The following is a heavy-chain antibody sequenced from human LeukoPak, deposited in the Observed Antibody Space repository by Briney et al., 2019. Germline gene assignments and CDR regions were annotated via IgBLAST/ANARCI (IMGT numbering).Heavy chain of an antibody. V-gene: IGHV3-73*01. CDR2: IRSKANSYAT. J-gene: IGHJ4*02. CDR3: ARDPRLLPEGYFDY. D-gene: IGHD2-15*01. Sequence: GGSLKLSCAASGFTFSGSAMHWVRQASGKGLEWVGRIRSKANSYATAYAASVKGRFTISRDDSKNTLYLQMNSLRAEDTAVYYCARDPRLLPEGYFDYWGQGTLVTVSS. CDR1: GFTFSGSA.